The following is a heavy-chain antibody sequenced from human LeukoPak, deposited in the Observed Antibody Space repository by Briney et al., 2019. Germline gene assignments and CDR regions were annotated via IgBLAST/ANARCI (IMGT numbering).Heavy chain of an antibody. CDR2: IQCDGSNI. CDR3: AKSWCKTICYGIYD. Sequence: GGSLRLSCAASGFSFSSYGMQWVRQAPGKGLERVAFIQCDGSNIYYAESVKGRFTISRDNSKNTLYLQMNSLRADDTAVYYCAKSWCKTICYGIYDWGQGTLVTVS. D-gene: IGHD2-2*01. V-gene: IGHV3-30*02. CDR1: GFSFSSYG. J-gene: IGHJ4*02.